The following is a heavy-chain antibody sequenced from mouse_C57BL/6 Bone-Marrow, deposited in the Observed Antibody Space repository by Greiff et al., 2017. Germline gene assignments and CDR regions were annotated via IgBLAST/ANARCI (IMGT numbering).Heavy chain of an antibody. V-gene: IGHV1-59*01. Sequence: QVQLQQPGAELVRPGTSVKLSCQASGYTFTSYWMHWVKQRPGQGLEWIGVIDPSDSYTNYNQKFKGKATLTVDTSSSTAYRQLSSLTSEDSAVYYCARDDYGRDYYAMDYWGQGTSVTVSS. J-gene: IGHJ4*01. CDR1: GYTFTSYW. CDR2: IDPSDSYT. D-gene: IGHD2-4*01. CDR3: ARDDYGRDYYAMDY.